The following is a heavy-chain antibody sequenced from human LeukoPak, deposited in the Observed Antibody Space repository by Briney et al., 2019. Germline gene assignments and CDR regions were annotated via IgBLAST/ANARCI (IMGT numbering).Heavy chain of an antibody. V-gene: IGHV4-30-2*01. CDR3: ATQLYYYYGMDV. J-gene: IGHJ6*02. Sequence: SQTLSLTCAVSGGSISSGGYSWSWIRQPPGKGLEWIGYIYHGGSTYYNPSLKSRVTISVDRSKNQFSLKLSSVTAADTAVYYCATQLYYYYGMDVWGQGTTVTVSS. CDR2: IYHGGST. CDR1: GGSISSGGYS. D-gene: IGHD1-1*01.